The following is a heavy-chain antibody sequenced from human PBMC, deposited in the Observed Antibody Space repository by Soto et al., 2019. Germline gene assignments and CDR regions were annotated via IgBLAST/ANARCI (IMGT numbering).Heavy chain of an antibody. Sequence: PGGSLSLSYAASGFTFNNYWMHWVRQAPGKGLEWVSAISGSGSSTNYADSVKGRFTISRDNSKNTLYLQMNSLRAEDTAVYYCAKALEPSYYGMDVWGQGTTVTVSS. CDR1: GFTFNNYW. V-gene: IGHV3-23*01. CDR3: AKALEPSYYGMDV. CDR2: ISGSGSST. J-gene: IGHJ6*02.